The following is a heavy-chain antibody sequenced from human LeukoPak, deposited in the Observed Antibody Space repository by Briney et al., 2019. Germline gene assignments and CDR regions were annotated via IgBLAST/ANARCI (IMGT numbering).Heavy chain of an antibody. Sequence: SETLSLTCAVYGGSFSGYYWSWIRQPPGKGLEWIGEINHSGSTNYNPSLKSRVTISVDTSKNQFSLKLSSVTAADTAVYYCASLTVPTIFGVVNDLWFDPWGQGTLVTVSS. D-gene: IGHD3-3*01. CDR3: ASLTVPTIFGVVNDLWFDP. CDR2: INHSGST. V-gene: IGHV4-34*01. J-gene: IGHJ5*02. CDR1: GGSFSGYY.